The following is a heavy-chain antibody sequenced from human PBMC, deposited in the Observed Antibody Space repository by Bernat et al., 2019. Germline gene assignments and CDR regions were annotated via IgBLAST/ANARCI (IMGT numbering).Heavy chain of an antibody. CDR2: TRYAGGNN. CDR1: GFTFRNYG. CDR3: AKDGSRGIQLGEVGTLGMDV. J-gene: IGHJ6*02. D-gene: IGHD3-16*01. Sequence: QVQLVESGGGVVQPGGSLRLSCAASGFTFRNYGMHWVRQTPTKGLEWVAFTRYAGGNNYYLDSVKGRFTISRDNSKNTLYLQMNSLRTEDTAVYYCAKDGSRGIQLGEVGTLGMDVWGQGTTVTVSS. V-gene: IGHV3-30*02.